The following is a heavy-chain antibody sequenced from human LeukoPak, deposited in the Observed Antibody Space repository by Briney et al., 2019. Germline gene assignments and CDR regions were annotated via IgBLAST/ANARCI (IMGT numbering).Heavy chain of an antibody. D-gene: IGHD3-22*01. CDR1: GFTFSNAW. CDR3: ILTYYYDSSGYLEDY. V-gene: IGHV3-15*05. CDR2: IKSKTDGGTT. Sequence: PGGSLRLSCAASGFTFSNAWMSWVRQAPGKGLEWVGRIKSKTDGGTTDYAAPVKGRFTISRDDSKTTLYLQMNSLKTEDTAVYYCILTYYYDSSGYLEDYWGQGTLVTVSS. J-gene: IGHJ4*02.